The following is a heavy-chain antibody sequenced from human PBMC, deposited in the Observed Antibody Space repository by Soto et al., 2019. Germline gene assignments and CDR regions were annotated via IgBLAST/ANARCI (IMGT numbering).Heavy chain of an antibody. CDR3: VRNWRYYGGDYYYGMDA. Sequence: ITLKESGPTLEKPTQTLTLTCTFSEFSLNTGGVGVGWVRQPRGKAMEWLALIYWDDDERYRPSLRSRLNITKDTINNQVVLTMTNMDPEDTATYYCVRNWRYYGGDYYYGMDAWGQGTTVTVSS. V-gene: IGHV2-5*02. J-gene: IGHJ6*02. CDR1: EFSLNTGGVG. CDR2: IYWDDDE. D-gene: IGHD3-10*01.